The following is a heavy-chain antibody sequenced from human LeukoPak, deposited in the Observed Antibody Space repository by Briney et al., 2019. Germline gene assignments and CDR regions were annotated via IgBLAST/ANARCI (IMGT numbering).Heavy chain of an antibody. Sequence: GASVKVSCKASGYTFIGYYMHWVRQAPGHGLEWMGWINPNSGGTNYAQKFQGRVTMTRDTSISTAYMEPSRLKSDDTAVYYCATAYGSGTDFYYWGQGTLVTVSS. V-gene: IGHV1-2*02. CDR2: INPNSGGT. CDR1: GYTFIGYY. CDR3: ATAYGSGTDFYY. J-gene: IGHJ4*02. D-gene: IGHD3-10*01.